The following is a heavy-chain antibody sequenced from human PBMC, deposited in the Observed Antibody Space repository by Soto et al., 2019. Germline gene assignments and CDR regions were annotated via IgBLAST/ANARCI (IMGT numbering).Heavy chain of an antibody. D-gene: IGHD2-8*01. CDR3: ARSEMARGFDY. Sequence: NPSETLSLTCTVSGGSISSGGYYWSWIRQHPGKGLEWIGYIYYSGSTYYNPSLKSRVTISVDTSKNQFSLKLSSVTAADTAVYYCARSEMARGFDYCGQGPLGTVSS. V-gene: IGHV4-31*03. CDR1: GGSISSGGYY. J-gene: IGHJ4*02. CDR2: IYYSGST.